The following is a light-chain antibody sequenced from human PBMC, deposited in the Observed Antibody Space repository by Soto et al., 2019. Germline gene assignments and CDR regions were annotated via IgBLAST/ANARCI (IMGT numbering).Light chain of an antibody. CDR1: QSININY. Sequence: EIVLTQSPGTLSLSPGERATLSCRASQSININYLAWYQQKPGQGPRLLMYGASSSATGIPDRFSGSGSGTDFTLTISRLEPEDFAVYYCQQDDNSPRTFGHGTKVEIK. V-gene: IGKV3-20*01. CDR2: GAS. CDR3: QQDDNSPRT. J-gene: IGKJ1*01.